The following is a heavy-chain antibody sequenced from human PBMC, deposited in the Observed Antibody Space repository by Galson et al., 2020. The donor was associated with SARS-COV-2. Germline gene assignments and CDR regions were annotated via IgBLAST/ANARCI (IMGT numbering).Heavy chain of an antibody. CDR2: IHYSGHT. V-gene: IGHV4-39*07. CDR3: ARELYYYDSSDYPWYFDL. Sequence: SETLSLTCSVSGGSISDDTYYWGWVRQPPGKGLEWIGSIHYSGHTYYNPSLKSRVTVSVDRSKNQFSLRLTSVTAADTAVYYCARELYYYDSSDYPWYFDLWGRGTLVIFSS. J-gene: IGHJ2*01. D-gene: IGHD3-22*01. CDR1: GGSISDDTYY.